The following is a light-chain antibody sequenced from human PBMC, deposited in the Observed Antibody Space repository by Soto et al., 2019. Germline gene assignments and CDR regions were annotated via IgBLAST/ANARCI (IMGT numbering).Light chain of an antibody. CDR1: QGVLYGGNNKNY. CDR2: WTS. Sequence: DIVMTQSPDSLSVSLGERATINCKSSQGVLYGGNNKNYLAWYQQKPGQPPKLLIYWTSIRESGVPDRFSGSGSGTDFTLTISSLQAEDVSIYYCQQYYSSPRTFGQGTKVEIK. J-gene: IGKJ1*01. CDR3: QQYYSSPRT. V-gene: IGKV4-1*01.